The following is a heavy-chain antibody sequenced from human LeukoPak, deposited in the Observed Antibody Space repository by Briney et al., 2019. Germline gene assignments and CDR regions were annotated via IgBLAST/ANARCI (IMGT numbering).Heavy chain of an antibody. J-gene: IGHJ4*02. CDR1: GYSISSGYY. CDR2: IYISGST. Sequence: PSETLSLTCAVSGYSISSGYYWGWIRQPPGKGLEWIGSIYISGSTYYNPSLKSRVTISVDTSKNQFSLKLSSVTAADTAVYYCARLSHDSSGYYWEDYFDYWGQGTLVTVSS. D-gene: IGHD3-22*01. CDR3: ARLSHDSSGYYWEDYFDY. V-gene: IGHV4-38-2*01.